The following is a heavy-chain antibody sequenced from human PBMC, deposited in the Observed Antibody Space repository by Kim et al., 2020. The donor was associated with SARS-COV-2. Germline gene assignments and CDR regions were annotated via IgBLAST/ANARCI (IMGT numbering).Heavy chain of an antibody. CDR2: IWYDGSGK. CDR1: GFVFSSYG. V-gene: IGHV3-33*01. D-gene: IGHD4-17*01. Sequence: GGSLRLSCAASGFVFSSYGMHWDRQAPGKGLEWVAVIWYDGSGKYYSDSVKGRFTISRDNSKNTLFLQMNSLRAEDTAVYYCAREDYGGNPDYFYGMDVWGQGTTVTVSS. J-gene: IGHJ6*02. CDR3: AREDYGGNPDYFYGMDV.